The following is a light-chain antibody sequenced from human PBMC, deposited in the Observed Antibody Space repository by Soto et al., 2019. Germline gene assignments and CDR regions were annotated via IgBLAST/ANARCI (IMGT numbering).Light chain of an antibody. CDR1: QSISSY. J-gene: IGKJ1*01. CDR3: QQSYSTPG. Sequence: DIQMTQSPSSLSASVGDRVTITCRASQSISSYLNWYQQKPGKAPKLLIYAASSLQSGVPSRFSGSGSGTDFTLTISSLQPEVVATYYCQQSYSTPGFGQGTKVEIK. CDR2: AAS. V-gene: IGKV1-39*01.